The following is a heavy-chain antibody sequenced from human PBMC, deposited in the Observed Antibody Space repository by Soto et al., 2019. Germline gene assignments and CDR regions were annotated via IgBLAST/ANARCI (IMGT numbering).Heavy chain of an antibody. CDR2: IIPIFGTA. CDR1: GGTFSSYA. D-gene: IGHD2-21*02. CDR3: ARHTGVTEFDY. V-gene: IGHV1-69*13. J-gene: IGHJ4*02. Sequence: WASVKVSCKASGGTFSSYAISWVRQAPGQGLEWMGGIIPIFGTANYAQKFQGRVTITADESTSTAYMELSSLRSEDTAVYYCARHTGVTEFDYWGQGTLVTAPQ.